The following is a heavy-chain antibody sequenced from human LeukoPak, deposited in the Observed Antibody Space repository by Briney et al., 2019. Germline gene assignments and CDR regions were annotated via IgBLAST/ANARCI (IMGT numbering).Heavy chain of an antibody. J-gene: IGHJ2*01. CDR2: ISAYNGNT. Sequence: ASVKVSCKASGYIFTSYYMHWVRQAPGQGLEWMGWISAYNGNTNYAQKLQGRVTMTTDTSTSTAYMELRSLRSDDTAVYYCARGDYYDSSGYLAWYFDLWGRGTLVTVSS. CDR1: GYIFTSYY. D-gene: IGHD3-22*01. V-gene: IGHV1-18*04. CDR3: ARGDYYDSSGYLAWYFDL.